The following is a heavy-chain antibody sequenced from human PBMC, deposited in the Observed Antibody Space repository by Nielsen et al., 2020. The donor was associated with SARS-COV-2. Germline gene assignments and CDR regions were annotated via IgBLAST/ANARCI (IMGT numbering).Heavy chain of an antibody. V-gene: IGHV4-59*01. CDR2: IYYSGST. CDR1: GGSISSYY. J-gene: IGHJ4*02. Sequence: GSLRLSCTVSGGSISSYYWSWIRQPPGKGLEWIGYIYYSGSTNYNPSLKSRVTISVDTSKNQFSLKLSSVTAADTAVYYCARLYSSSSPIDYWGQGTLVTVSS. D-gene: IGHD6-6*01. CDR3: ARLYSSSSPIDY.